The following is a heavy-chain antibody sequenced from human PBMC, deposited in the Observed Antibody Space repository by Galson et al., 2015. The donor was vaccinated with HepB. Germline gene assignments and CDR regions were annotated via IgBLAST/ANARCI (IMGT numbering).Heavy chain of an antibody. J-gene: IGHJ4*02. CDR2: INPKSGGT. CDR3: ARGRTLDPKRNYGFWSNYYVV. CDR1: GYTFSGYY. D-gene: IGHD3-3*01. Sequence: SVKVSCKASGYTFSGYYMHWVRQAPGQGLEWMGWINPKSGGTNYAQKFQGRVTMTGDTSLSTVYMELSRLRLDDTAVYFCARGRTLDPKRNYGFWSNYYVVWGLGTLVTVSS. V-gene: IGHV1-2*02.